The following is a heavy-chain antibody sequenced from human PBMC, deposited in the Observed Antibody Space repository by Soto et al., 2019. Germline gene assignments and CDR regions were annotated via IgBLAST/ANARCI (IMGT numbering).Heavy chain of an antibody. J-gene: IGHJ4*02. Sequence: ASVEVSCKASGYTFTGHYIHWVRQAPEQGPEWMGEIGPESGATSYAQRFQGRVTMTRDMSITTVYMELNNLSPDDTAVYYCGRGRSGQIVVFYWGQGTPVTVSS. V-gene: IGHV1-2*02. CDR3: GRGRSGQIVVFY. D-gene: IGHD1-26*01. CDR1: GYTFTGHY. CDR2: IGPESGAT.